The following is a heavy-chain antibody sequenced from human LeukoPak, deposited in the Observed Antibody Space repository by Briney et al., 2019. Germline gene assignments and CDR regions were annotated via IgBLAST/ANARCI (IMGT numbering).Heavy chain of an antibody. CDR3: AKSFEGRPGLQWLVYFDY. V-gene: IGHV3-23*01. Sequence: GGSLRLSCAASGFTFSNYVMSWVRQAPGRGLEWVSGISGGGDKTYYADSVKGRFTISRDNSKNTLYLQMNSLRAEDTALYYCAKSFEGRPGLQWLVYFDYWGQGTLVTVSS. CDR2: ISGGGDKT. J-gene: IGHJ4*02. D-gene: IGHD6-19*01. CDR1: GFTFSNYV.